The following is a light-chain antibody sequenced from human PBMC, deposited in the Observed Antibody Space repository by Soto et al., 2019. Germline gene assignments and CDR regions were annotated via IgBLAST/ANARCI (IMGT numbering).Light chain of an antibody. Sequence: EIVLTQSPATLSLSPGERATLSCRASQSVSSYLAWYQQKPGQAPRLLIYDASNRATVIPARFSGGGSVTDFTLTISSLEPEDFAVYYCQQRELTFGGGTKVEIK. V-gene: IGKV3-11*01. CDR1: QSVSSY. CDR2: DAS. J-gene: IGKJ4*02. CDR3: QQRELT.